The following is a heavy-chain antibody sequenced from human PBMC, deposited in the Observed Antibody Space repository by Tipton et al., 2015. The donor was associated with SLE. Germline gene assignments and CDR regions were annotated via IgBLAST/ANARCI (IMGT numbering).Heavy chain of an antibody. Sequence: TLSLTCTVSGGSISSYYWSGIRQPPGKGLEWIGYIYYSGSTNYNPSLKSRVTISVDTSKNQFSLKLSSVTAADTAVYYCASNKYSSGSYYFDYWGQGTLVTVSS. J-gene: IGHJ4*02. V-gene: IGHV4-59*08. D-gene: IGHD6-19*01. CDR2: IYYSGST. CDR1: GGSISSYY. CDR3: ASNKYSSGSYYFDY.